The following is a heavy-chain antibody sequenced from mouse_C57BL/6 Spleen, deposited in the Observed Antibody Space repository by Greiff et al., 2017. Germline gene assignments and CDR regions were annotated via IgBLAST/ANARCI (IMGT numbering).Heavy chain of an antibody. CDR2: INPSSGYT. J-gene: IGHJ1*03. V-gene: IGHV1-4*01. D-gene: IGHD2-4*01. Sequence: VQLQESGAELARPGASVKMSCKASGYTFTSYTMHWVKQRPGQGLEWIGYINPSSGYTKYNQKFKDKATLTADKSSSTAYMQLSSLTSEDSAVYYCARVSYDYDWYFDVWGTGTTVTVSS. CDR3: ARVSYDYDWYFDV. CDR1: GYTFTSYT.